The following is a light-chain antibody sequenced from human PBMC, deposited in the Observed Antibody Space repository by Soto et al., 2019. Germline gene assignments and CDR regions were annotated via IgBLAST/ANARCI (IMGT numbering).Light chain of an antibody. CDR3: ELYDSAPVGYT. CDR1: QIRNRNY. J-gene: IGKJ2*01. Sequence: ELVLKQSPGALSLSPGERVALAYRANQIRNRNYFASYQQKPGQAPRLLIYGATIRAADIPEWSSGRGSGTDFTRTISRLEPQDFAMYYCELYDSAPVGYTFGRGNK. V-gene: IGKV3-20*01. CDR2: GAT.